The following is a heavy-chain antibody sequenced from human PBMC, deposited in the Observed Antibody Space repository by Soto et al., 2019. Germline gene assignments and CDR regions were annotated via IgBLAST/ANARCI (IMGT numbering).Heavy chain of an antibody. CDR2: IIPIFGTT. V-gene: IGHV1-69*01. CDR1: ADSFSSYG. J-gene: IGHJ4*02. D-gene: IGHD6-19*01. Sequence: QVQLVQSGAEVKEPGSAVKVSCKAPADSFSSYGISWVRQAPGQGLEWMGGIIPIFGTTNYAEKFQGRVTITAYESTNTAYMELSILISEYTAFYYCARVFPDGWVEPGVVRGYLDTWGRGTLVTFSS. CDR3: ARVFPDGWVEPGVVRGYLDT.